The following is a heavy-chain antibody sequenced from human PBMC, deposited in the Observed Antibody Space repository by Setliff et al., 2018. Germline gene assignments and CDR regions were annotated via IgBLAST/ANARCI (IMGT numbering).Heavy chain of an antibody. CDR1: GGSISSYY. CDR3: ARASSGWYSAYYYYMDV. Sequence: SETLSLTCTVSGGSISSYYWSWIRQPPGKGLEWIGYIYHSGSINYNPSLKSRVTMSVDTSKNQFSLQLSSVTAADTAVYYCARASSGWYSAYYYYMDVWGKGTTVTVSS. J-gene: IGHJ6*03. D-gene: IGHD6-19*01. CDR2: IYHSGSI. V-gene: IGHV4-59*08.